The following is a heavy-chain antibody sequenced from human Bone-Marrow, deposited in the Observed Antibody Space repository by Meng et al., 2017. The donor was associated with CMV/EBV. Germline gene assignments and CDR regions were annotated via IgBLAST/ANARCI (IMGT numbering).Heavy chain of an antibody. Sequence: FTSYWISGVRQRHGKGLEWMERIDPSDSDTNYSPSLQGHVTISADKSISTAYLQWSSLKASDTAMYYCARPRTTVVTGYYYYYGMDVWGQGTTVTVSS. D-gene: IGHD4-23*01. CDR1: FTSYW. J-gene: IGHJ6*02. V-gene: IGHV5-10-1*01. CDR2: IDPSDSDT. CDR3: ARPRTTVVTGYYYYYGMDV.